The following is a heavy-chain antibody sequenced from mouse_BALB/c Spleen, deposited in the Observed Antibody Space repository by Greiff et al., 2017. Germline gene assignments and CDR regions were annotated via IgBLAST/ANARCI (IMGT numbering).Heavy chain of an antibody. CDR3: ARPLYGSSYHYYAMDY. Sequence: EVMLVESGGGLVKPGGSLKLSCAASGFTFSSYAMSWVRQTPEKRLEWVASISSGGSTYYPDSVKGRFTISRDNARNILYLQMSSLRSEDTAMYYCARPLYGSSYHYYAMDYWGQGTSVTVSS. V-gene: IGHV5-6-5*01. CDR2: ISSGGST. J-gene: IGHJ4*01. D-gene: IGHD1-1*01. CDR1: GFTFSSYA.